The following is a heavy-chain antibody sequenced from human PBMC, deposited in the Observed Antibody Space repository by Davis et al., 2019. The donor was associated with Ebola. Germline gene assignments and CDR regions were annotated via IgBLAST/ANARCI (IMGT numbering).Heavy chain of an antibody. CDR1: GYTFTGYY. J-gene: IGHJ6*02. CDR2: INPNSGGT. V-gene: IGHV1-2*04. D-gene: IGHD2-2*01. Sequence: AASVKVSCKASGYTFTGYYMHWVRQAPGQGLEWMGWINPNSGGTNYAQKFQGWVTMTRDTSINTAYMELSRLRSDDTAVYYCARGRCSSTSCYLHYYYGMDVWGQGTTVTVSS. CDR3: ARGRCSSTSCYLHYYYGMDV.